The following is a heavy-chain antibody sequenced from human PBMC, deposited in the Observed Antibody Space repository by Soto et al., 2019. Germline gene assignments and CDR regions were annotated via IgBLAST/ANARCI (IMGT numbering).Heavy chain of an antibody. CDR2: TYYRSKWST. Sequence: SQTLSLTCAISGDSVSSKDAAWNWIRQSPSRGLEWLGRTYYRSKWSTDYAVSLKGRITVKPDTSKNQFSLQLNSVTPEDTAVYYCASALAGSYDYGGQGTLVTVSS. D-gene: IGHD1-26*01. J-gene: IGHJ4*02. V-gene: IGHV6-1*01. CDR3: ASALAGSYDY. CDR1: GDSVSSKDAA.